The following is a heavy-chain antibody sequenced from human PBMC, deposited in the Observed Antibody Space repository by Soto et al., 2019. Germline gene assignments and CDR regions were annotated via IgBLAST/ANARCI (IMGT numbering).Heavy chain of an antibody. Sequence: SETLSLTCTVCGGSISGYFLSWIRQPPGKGLEYIGWIFYTGGTNYNASLASRVAISLDTSKNQISLNLHSVTAADTAVYYCARSGLTFRGVLWGQGTLVTVSS. CDR2: IFYTGGT. J-gene: IGHJ4*02. CDR3: ARSGLTFRGVL. V-gene: IGHV4-59*01. CDR1: GGSISGYF. D-gene: IGHD3-16*01.